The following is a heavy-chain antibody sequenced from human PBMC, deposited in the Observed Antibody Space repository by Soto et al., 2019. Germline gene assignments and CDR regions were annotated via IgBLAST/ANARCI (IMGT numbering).Heavy chain of an antibody. CDR2: INHSGST. CDR3: ARSPGIAAAGREYYFDY. J-gene: IGHJ4*02. CDR1: GGSFSGYY. D-gene: IGHD6-13*01. V-gene: IGHV4-34*01. Sequence: PSETLSLTCAVYGGSFSGYYWSWIRQPPGKGLEWIGEINHSGSTNYNPSLKSRVTISVDTSKNQFSLKLSSVTAADTAVYYCARSPGIAAAGREYYFDYWGQGTLVTVSS.